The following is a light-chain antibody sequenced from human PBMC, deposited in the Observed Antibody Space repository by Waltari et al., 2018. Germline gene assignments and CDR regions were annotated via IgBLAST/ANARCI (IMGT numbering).Light chain of an antibody. CDR2: YDS. J-gene: IGLJ3*02. Sequence: SYVLPQPSSVSVAPGKTARITCGGSNIGSRTVHWHQQKPGQAPVLVFYYDSDRPSGSPERFSGSNSGNTATLTISRVEVGDEADYYCQVWDSSSDHWVFGGGTKLTVL. CDR3: QVWDSSSDHWV. V-gene: IGLV3-21*04. CDR1: NIGSRT.